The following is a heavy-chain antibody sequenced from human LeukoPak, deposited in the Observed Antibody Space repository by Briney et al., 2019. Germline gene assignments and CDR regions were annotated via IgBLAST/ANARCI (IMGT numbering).Heavy chain of an antibody. CDR1: GLTFIDYD. CDR3: ARGGIQVSGIDEFDY. Sequence: PGGSLRLSCAASGLTFIDYDMHWVRQVIGKGLEWVSAIGIRGDTHYSGSVKGRFTISRENAESSLYLQMNSLRAEDTAVYYCARGGIQVSGIDEFDYWGQGTLVTVYS. CDR2: IGIRGDT. D-gene: IGHD6-19*01. V-gene: IGHV3-13*01. J-gene: IGHJ4*02.